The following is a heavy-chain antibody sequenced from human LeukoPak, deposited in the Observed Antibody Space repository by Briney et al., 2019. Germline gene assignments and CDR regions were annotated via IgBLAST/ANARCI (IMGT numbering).Heavy chain of an antibody. V-gene: IGHV3-15*01. CDR2: IKSKTDGGTT. CDR3: TVVNYGSGSYPLGY. CDR1: GFTFSHAW. J-gene: IGHJ4*02. D-gene: IGHD3-10*01. Sequence: PGGSLRLSCAASGFTFSHAWMSWVRQAPGKGLEWVGRIKSKTDGGTTDYAAPVKGRFTISRDDSKSTLFLQMNSLKAEDTGVYYCTVVNYGSGSYPLGYWGQGTLVTVSS.